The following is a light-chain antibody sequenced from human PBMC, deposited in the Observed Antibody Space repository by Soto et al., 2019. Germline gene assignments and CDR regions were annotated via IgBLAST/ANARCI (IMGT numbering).Light chain of an antibody. J-gene: IGKJ2*01. CDR1: QSVSSN. CDR2: GAS. CDR3: QQYNNWPFYT. Sequence: EIVMTQSPATLSVSPGERATLSCRASQSVSSNLAWYQQKPGQAPRLLIYGASTRATGIPARFSGSGSGTEFTLTISSLQSEDFAVYYCQQYNNWPFYTFRQGTKLEIK. V-gene: IGKV3-15*01.